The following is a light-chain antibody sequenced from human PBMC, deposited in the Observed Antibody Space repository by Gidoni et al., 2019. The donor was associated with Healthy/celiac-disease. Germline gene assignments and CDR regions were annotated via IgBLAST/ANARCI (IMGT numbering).Light chain of an antibody. CDR2: GAS. CDR1: QSVRSN. Sequence: EIVMTQSPATLSVSPGERATLSCRASQSVRSNLAWYQQKPGQAPRLLIYGASTRATGIPARFSGSGSVTEFTLTISSLQSEDFAVYYCQQYNNGVTFGQGTKVEIK. J-gene: IGKJ1*01. V-gene: IGKV3-15*01. CDR3: QQYNNGVT.